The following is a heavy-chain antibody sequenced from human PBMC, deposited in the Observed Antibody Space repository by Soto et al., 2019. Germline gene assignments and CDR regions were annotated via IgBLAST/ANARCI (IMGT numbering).Heavy chain of an antibody. J-gene: IGHJ4*02. CDR3: ARDGSYDSSGYDY. CDR2: IWYDGSNK. Sequence: PGGSLRLSCAASGFTFSSYGMHWVRQAPGKGLEWVAVIWYDGSNKYYADSVKGRFTISRDNSKNTLYLQMNSLRAEDTAVYYCARDGSYDSSGYDYWGQGTLVIVSS. V-gene: IGHV3-33*01. D-gene: IGHD3-22*01. CDR1: GFTFSSYG.